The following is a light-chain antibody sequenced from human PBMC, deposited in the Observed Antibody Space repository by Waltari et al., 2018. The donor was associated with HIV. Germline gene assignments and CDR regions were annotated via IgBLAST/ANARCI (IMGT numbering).Light chain of an antibody. CDR2: STN. V-gene: IGLV8-61*01. CDR1: SGSVSTSYY. Sequence: QTVVTQEPSFSVSPGGTVTLTCGLRSGSVSTSYYPSWYQQTPGQAPRTLIYSTNTRSAVVPDRFSGSILGNKAALTITGAQADDESDYYCVLYMGSGIGVFGGGTKLTVL. CDR3: VLYMGSGIGV. J-gene: IGLJ3*02.